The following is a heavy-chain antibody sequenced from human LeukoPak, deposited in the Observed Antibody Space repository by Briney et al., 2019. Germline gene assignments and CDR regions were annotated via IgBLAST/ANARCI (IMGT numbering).Heavy chain of an antibody. CDR1: GFTFSSYS. Sequence: PGGSLRLSCAASGFTFSSYSMNWVRQAPGKGLEWVSYISSSSSTIYYADSVKGRFTISRDNAKNSLYLQMNSLRAEDTAVYYCARTSIAVAGGSDYWGQGTLVTVSS. D-gene: IGHD6-19*01. J-gene: IGHJ4*02. CDR3: ARTSIAVAGGSDY. CDR2: ISSSSSTI. V-gene: IGHV3-48*04.